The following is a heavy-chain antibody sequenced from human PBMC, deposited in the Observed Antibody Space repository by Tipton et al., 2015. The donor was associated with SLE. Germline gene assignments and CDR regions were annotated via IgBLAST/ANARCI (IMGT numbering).Heavy chain of an antibody. CDR1: GYTFTSYD. D-gene: IGHD2-8*01. J-gene: IGHJ4*02. CDR3: ARGDVEYTNGVCYTGGY. Sequence: QLVQSGAEVKKPGASVKVSCKASGYTFTSYDISWVRQATGQGPEWMGWMNPNSGNTGYAQQFQGRVTMTRNTSISTAYMELSGLRSDDTAVYYCARGDVEYTNGVCYTGGYWGQGTLVTVSS. CDR2: MNPNSGNT. V-gene: IGHV1-8*01.